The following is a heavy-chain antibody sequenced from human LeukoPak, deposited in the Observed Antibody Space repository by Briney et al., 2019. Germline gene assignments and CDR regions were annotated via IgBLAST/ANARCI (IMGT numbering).Heavy chain of an antibody. D-gene: IGHD5-18*01. J-gene: IGHJ4*02. CDR2: IYYSGST. CDR3: ARGQLWLQSFDY. Sequence: SETLSLTCTVPGGSISSYYWSWIRQPPRKGLEWIGYIYYSGSTNYNPSLKSRVTISVDTSKNQFSLKLSSVTAADTAVYYCARGQLWLQSFDYWGQGTLVTVSS. V-gene: IGHV4-59*01. CDR1: GGSISSYY.